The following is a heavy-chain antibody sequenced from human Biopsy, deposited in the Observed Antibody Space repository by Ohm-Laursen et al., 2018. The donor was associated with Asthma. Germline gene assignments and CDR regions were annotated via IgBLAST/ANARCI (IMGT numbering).Heavy chain of an antibody. V-gene: IGHV3-23*01. CDR1: GFTFSSYA. Sequence: SLRLSCSASGFTFSSYAMSWVRQAPGKGLEWVSAISGSGGSTYYADSVKGRFTISRDNSKNTLYLQMNSLRAGDTAVYYCAKDSGSYHADSDYWGQGTLVTVSS. CDR3: AKDSGSYHADSDY. J-gene: IGHJ4*02. D-gene: IGHD1-26*01. CDR2: ISGSGGST.